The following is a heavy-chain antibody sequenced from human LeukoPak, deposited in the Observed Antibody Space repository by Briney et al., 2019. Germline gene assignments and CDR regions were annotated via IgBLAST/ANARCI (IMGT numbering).Heavy chain of an antibody. V-gene: IGHV3-23*01. CDR2: ISSIGGST. Sequence: GGSLRLSCAASGFTFSSYAMSWVRQAPGKGLEWVASISSIGGSTYYADSVKGRFTISRDNSKNTLYVRINSLRVEDTAVYYCAKDLRWQLLPEDPYWGQGTLVTVSS. CDR1: GFTFSSYA. CDR3: AKDLRWQLLPEDPY. D-gene: IGHD2-15*01. J-gene: IGHJ4*02.